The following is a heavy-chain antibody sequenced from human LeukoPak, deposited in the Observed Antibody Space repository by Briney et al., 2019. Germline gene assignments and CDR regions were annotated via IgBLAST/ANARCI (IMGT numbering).Heavy chain of an antibody. D-gene: IGHD4-11*01. V-gene: IGHV3-30-3*01. Sequence: GGSLRLSCAASGFTFSSYAMHWVRQAPGKGLEWVAVISYAGSNKFYADSVRGRVTISRDNSKNTLYLQMNSLRAEDTAVYYCARGQHRVTYSDDAFDIWGQGTMVTVSS. J-gene: IGHJ3*02. CDR3: ARGQHRVTYSDDAFDI. CDR2: ISYAGSNK. CDR1: GFTFSSYA.